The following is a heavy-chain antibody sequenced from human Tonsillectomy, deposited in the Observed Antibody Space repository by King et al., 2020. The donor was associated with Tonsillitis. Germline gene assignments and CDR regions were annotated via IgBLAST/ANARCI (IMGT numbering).Heavy chain of an antibody. J-gene: IGHJ3*02. D-gene: IGHD3-3*01. Sequence: VQLQESGPGLVKPSETLSLTCTVSGGSISSYYWSWIRQPPGKGLEWIGYIYYSGSTNYNPSLKSRVTISVDTSKNQFSLKLSSVTAADTAVYYCARGGTTYYDFWSGYTSGAFDIWGQGTMVTVSS. CDR1: GGSISSYY. V-gene: IGHV4-59*08. CDR3: ARGGTTYYDFWSGYTSGAFDI. CDR2: IYYSGST.